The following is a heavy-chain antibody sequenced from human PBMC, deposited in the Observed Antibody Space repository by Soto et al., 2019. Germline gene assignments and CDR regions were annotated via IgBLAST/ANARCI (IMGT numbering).Heavy chain of an antibody. J-gene: IGHJ4*02. CDR3: ARDVMSIAARLNFDY. D-gene: IGHD6-6*01. V-gene: IGHV1-18*01. Sequence: ASVKVSCKASGYTFTSYGISWVRQAPGQGLEWMGWISAYNGNTNYAQKLQGRVTMTTDTSTSTAYMELRSLRSDDTAVYYCARDVMSIAARLNFDYWGQGTLVTVSS. CDR2: ISAYNGNT. CDR1: GYTFTSYG.